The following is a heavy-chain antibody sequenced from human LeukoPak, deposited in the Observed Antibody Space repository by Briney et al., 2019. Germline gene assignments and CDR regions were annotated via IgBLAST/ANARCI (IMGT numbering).Heavy chain of an antibody. V-gene: IGHV4-34*01. CDR3: ARRLEITTMIVWFDP. CDR1: GGSFSGYY. D-gene: IGHD3-22*01. Sequence: SETLSLTCAVYGGSFSGYYWSWIRQPPGKGLEWIGEINHSGSTNYNPSLKSRVTISLDTSKNQFSLKLSSVTAADTAVYYCARRLEITTMIVWFDPWGQGTLVTVSS. J-gene: IGHJ5*02. CDR2: INHSGST.